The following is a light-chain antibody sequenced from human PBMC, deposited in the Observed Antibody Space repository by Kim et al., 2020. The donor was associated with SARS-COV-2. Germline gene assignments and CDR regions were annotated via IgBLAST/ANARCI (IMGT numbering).Light chain of an antibody. V-gene: IGLV3-21*04. CDR3: QVWDSSSDHPV. J-gene: IGLJ3*02. CDR2: YDS. Sequence: ARGKAASITCGGNNIQSNSVHWYQQKPGQAPVLVIYYDSDRPSGIPERFSGSNSGNTATLTISRVEAGDEADYYCQVWDSSSDHPVFGGGTQLTVL. CDR1: NIQSNS.